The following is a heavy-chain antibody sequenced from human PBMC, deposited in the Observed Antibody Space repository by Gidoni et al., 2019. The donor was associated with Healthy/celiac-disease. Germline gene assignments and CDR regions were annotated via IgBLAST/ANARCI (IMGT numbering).Heavy chain of an antibody. CDR2: IIPIFGTA. CDR1: GGTFSSYA. CDR3: AREASYCSGGSCYDPKYFDL. D-gene: IGHD2-15*01. Sequence: QVQLVQSGAEVKKPGSSVKFSCKASGGTFSSYALSWVRQAPGQGLEWMGGIIPIFGTANYAQKFQGRVTITADESTSTAYMELSSLRSEDTAVYYCAREASYCSGGSCYDPKYFDLWGRGTLVTVSS. J-gene: IGHJ2*01. V-gene: IGHV1-69*01.